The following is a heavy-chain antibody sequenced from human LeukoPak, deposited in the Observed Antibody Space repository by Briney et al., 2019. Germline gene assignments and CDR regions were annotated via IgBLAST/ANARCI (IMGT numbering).Heavy chain of an antibody. CDR2: ISGSGGST. V-gene: IGHV3-23*01. CDR1: GFTFSNYG. J-gene: IGHJ4*02. CDR3: AKDSDDIVVVPAAIPHY. D-gene: IGHD2-2*01. Sequence: GGSLRLSCAASGFTFSNYGMTWVRQAPGKGLEWVSAISGSGGSTYYADSVKGRFTISRDNSKNTLYLQMNSLRAEDTAVYYCAKDSDDIVVVPAAIPHYWGQGTLVTVSS.